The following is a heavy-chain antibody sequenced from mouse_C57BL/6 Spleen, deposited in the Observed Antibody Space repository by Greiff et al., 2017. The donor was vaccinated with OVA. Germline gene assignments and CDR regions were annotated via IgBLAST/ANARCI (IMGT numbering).Heavy chain of an antibody. D-gene: IGHD2-14*01. CDR1: GFSLSTSGMG. CDR3: ARRGGTTHAMDY. CDR2: IYWDDDN. J-gene: IGHJ4*01. V-gene: IGHV8-12*01. Sequence: QVQLKQSGPGILQSSQSLSLPCSFSGFSLSTSGMGVSWIRQPSGKGLEWLAHIYWDDDNRFNPSLKRRLTISKDTSRNQVFLKSTSVDTADTATYYCARRGGTTHAMDYWGQGTSVTVSS.